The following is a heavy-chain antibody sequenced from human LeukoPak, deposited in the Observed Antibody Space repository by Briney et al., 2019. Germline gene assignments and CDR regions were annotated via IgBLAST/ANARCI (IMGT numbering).Heavy chain of an antibody. CDR3: ARDSGRITIFGVVIADAFYI. CDR1: SGSICSGSYL. Sequence: PSETLSLTCTVSSGSICSGSYLWRWIRQPAGRGLGWNGGNCNSGSTNYRPSLKSRVTISADTSKSQFSLKLSTATAADTAVYYCARDSGRITIFGVVIADAFYICGQKTMVTASS. CDR2: NCNSGST. V-gene: IGHV4-61*02. J-gene: IGHJ3*02. D-gene: IGHD3-3*01.